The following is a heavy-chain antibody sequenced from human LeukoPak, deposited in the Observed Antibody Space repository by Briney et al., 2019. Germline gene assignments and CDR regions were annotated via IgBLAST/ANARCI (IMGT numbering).Heavy chain of an antibody. Sequence: GGSLRLSCAASGFTFSSYWMSWVRQAPGKGLEWVSAIGGSGTSTFYADSVKGRFTISRDNSKNTLYLQMNSLRAEDTAVYYCAKTSQGHPPYYCSMDVWGQGTTVTVSS. V-gene: IGHV3-23*01. CDR3: AKTSQGHPPYYCSMDV. CDR1: GFTFSSYW. J-gene: IGHJ6*02. CDR2: IGGSGTST.